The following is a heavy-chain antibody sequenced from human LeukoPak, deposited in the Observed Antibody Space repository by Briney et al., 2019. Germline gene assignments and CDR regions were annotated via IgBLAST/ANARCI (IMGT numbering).Heavy chain of an antibody. CDR1: EFTFSRFA. CDR2: IWYDGSNK. D-gene: IGHD1-26*01. CDR3: ARDREGDY. Sequence: GGSLRLSCAASEFTFSRFAMHWVRQAPGKGLEWVAVIWYDGSNKYYADSVKGRFTISRDNSKNTLYLQMNSLRAEDTAVYYCARDREGDYWGQGTLVTVSS. V-gene: IGHV3-33*08. J-gene: IGHJ4*02.